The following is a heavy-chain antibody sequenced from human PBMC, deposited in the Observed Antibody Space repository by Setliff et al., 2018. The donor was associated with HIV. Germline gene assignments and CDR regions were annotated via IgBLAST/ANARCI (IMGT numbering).Heavy chain of an antibody. Sequence: ASVKVSCKASGYTFTTYDITWVRQAPGQGLEWLGWISPYNGHTNFAQKFQGRVTMTTDTATSTAYMEVRSLRSDDTAIYYCARVSGGRPGNYYYAMDVWGQGTTVTVSS. V-gene: IGHV1-18*01. CDR1: GYTFTTYD. CDR2: ISPYNGHT. CDR3: ARVSGGRPGNYYYAMDV. D-gene: IGHD1-26*01. J-gene: IGHJ6*02.